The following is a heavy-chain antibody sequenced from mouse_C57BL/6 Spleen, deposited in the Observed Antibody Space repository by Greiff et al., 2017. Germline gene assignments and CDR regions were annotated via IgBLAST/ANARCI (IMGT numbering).Heavy chain of an antibody. CDR2: IDPEDGDT. J-gene: IGHJ4*01. CDR3: TTMGYSNYVYAMDY. Sequence: EVQLQQSGAELVRPGASVKLSCTASGFNIKDYYMHWVKQRPEQGLEWIGRIDPEDGDTEYAPKFQGKATMTADTSSNTAYLQLSSLTSEDTAVYYCTTMGYSNYVYAMDYGGQGTSVTVSS. D-gene: IGHD2-5*01. V-gene: IGHV14-1*01. CDR1: GFNIKDYY.